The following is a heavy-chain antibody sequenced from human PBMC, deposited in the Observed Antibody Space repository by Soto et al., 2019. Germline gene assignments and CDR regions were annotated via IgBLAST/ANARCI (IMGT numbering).Heavy chain of an antibody. Sequence: XSGKVWYEASAGIFMSYAISWVRQAPGQGLEWMGGIIPIFGTANYAQKFQGRVTITADKSTSTAYMELSSLRSEDTAVYYCVLGGIYDSSGYSVDYWGQGTLVTVSS. CDR3: VLGGIYDSSGYSVDY. J-gene: IGHJ4*02. CDR1: AGIFMSYA. D-gene: IGHD3-22*01. CDR2: IIPIFGTA. V-gene: IGHV1-69*06.